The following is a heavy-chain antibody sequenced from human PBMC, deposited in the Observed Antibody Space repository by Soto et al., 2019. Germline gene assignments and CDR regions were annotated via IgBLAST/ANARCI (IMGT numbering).Heavy chain of an antibody. CDR3: ARDDEGGSDCDLGY. D-gene: IGHD1-26*01. V-gene: IGHV3-30*14. J-gene: IGHJ4*02. CDR1: GFTFSSHY. CDR2: ISSDGNSK. Sequence: QAHLVESGGGVVQPGRSLTLSCAVSGFTFSSHYMHWVRQAPGKGLEWVALISSDGNSKYYADSVKGRFTTSRDNSKNTIYLQTNSLRVEDTAVYYCARDDEGGSDCDLGYWGQGALVTVSS.